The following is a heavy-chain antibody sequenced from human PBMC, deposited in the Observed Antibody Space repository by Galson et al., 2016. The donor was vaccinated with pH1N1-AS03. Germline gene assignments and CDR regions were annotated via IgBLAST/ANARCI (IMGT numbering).Heavy chain of an antibody. J-gene: IGHJ5*02. Sequence: ETLSLTCAVSGYSISSGYYWGWIRQPPGKGLEWIGSIYHSGSTYYNPSLKSRVTISVDTSKNQFSLRLSSVTAADTALYYCARPPRTIALAGTFPSRFDPWGQGMLVTVSS. V-gene: IGHV4-38-2*01. CDR2: IYHSGST. CDR1: GYSISSGYY. D-gene: IGHD6-19*01. CDR3: ARPPRTIALAGTFPSRFDP.